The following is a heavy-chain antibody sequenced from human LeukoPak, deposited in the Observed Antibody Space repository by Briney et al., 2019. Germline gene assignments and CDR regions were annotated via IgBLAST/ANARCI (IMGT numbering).Heavy chain of an antibody. V-gene: IGHV1-18*01. CDR1: GYTFTSYG. J-gene: IGHJ4*02. Sequence: GASVKVSCKASGYTFTSYGISWVRQAPGQGLEWMGWISAYNGNTTYERKLKGRVTMTTDTSTSTAYMELRSLRSDDTAVYYCARVNQFDYWGQGTLVTVSS. CDR3: ARVNQFDY. D-gene: IGHD1-14*01. CDR2: ISAYNGNT.